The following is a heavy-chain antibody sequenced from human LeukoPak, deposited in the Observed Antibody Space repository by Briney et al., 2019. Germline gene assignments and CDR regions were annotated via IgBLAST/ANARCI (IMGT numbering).Heavy chain of an antibody. CDR3: ARDRGKIEVWPGP. V-gene: IGHV1-2*02. CDR1: GYTFTRYA. CDR2: INPHSGVT. J-gene: IGHJ5*02. D-gene: IGHD4-23*01. Sequence: ASVKVSCKASGYTFTRYAVNWVRQAPGQGLEWMGYINPHSGVTHYAQNFQGRITMTRDKSISTAYMELTSLRSDDTAIYYCARDRGKIEVWPGPWGQGTLVTVSS.